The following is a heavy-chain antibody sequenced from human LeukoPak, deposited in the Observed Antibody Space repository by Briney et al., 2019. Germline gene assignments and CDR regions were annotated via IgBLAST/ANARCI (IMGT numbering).Heavy chain of an antibody. Sequence: GGSLRLSCAASGFTFSSYAMHWVRQAPGKGLEWVAVISYDGSNKYYADSVKGRFTISRDNSKNTLYLQMNGLRAEDTAVYYCARERITIFGVVIIPEYAFDIWGQGTMVTVSS. J-gene: IGHJ3*02. CDR2: ISYDGSNK. D-gene: IGHD3-3*01. CDR3: ARERITIFGVVIIPEYAFDI. V-gene: IGHV3-30-3*01. CDR1: GFTFSSYA.